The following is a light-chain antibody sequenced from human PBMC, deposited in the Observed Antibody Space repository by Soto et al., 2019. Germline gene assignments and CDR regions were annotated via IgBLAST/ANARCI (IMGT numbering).Light chain of an antibody. J-gene: IGKJ1*01. CDR2: GAS. CDR1: QSVSSSY. CDR3: QQYGSSPPWT. Sequence: EIVLTQSPGTLSLSPGERATLSCRASQSVSSSYLAWYQQKPGQAPRLLIYGASSRATGIPARFSGSGSGTDFTLTISRLETEDFAAYYCQQYGSSPPWTFGQGTKVEIK. V-gene: IGKV3-20*01.